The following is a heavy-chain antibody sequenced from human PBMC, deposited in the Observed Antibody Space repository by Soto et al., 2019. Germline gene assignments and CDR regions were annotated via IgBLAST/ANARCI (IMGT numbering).Heavy chain of an antibody. CDR2: ISGSGGST. V-gene: IGHV3-23*01. D-gene: IGHD3-22*01. CDR3: AKDRAVGDYDSSGYLFGRLNDY. J-gene: IGHJ4*02. Sequence: GGSLRLSCAASGFTFSSYAMSWVRQAPGKGLEWVSAISGSGGSTYYADSVKGRFTISRDNSKNTLYLQMNSLRAEDTAVYYCAKDRAVGDYDSSGYLFGRLNDYWGQGTLVTVSS. CDR1: GFTFSSYA.